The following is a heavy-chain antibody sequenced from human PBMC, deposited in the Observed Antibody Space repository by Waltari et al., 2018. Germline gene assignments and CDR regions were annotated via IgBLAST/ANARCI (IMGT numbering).Heavy chain of an antibody. CDR1: GFTFSSYW. J-gene: IGHJ6*02. V-gene: IGHV3-74*01. CDR2: IKRDGSST. CDR3: ARDVGKPPLVYYGMDV. Sequence: EVQLVESGGGLVQPGGSLRLSCAASGFTFSSYWMHWVRQAPGKGLGWVSRIKRDGSSTSYADSVKGRFTISRDNAKNTLYLQMNSLRAEDTAVYYCARDVGKPPLVYYGMDVWGQGTTVTVSS.